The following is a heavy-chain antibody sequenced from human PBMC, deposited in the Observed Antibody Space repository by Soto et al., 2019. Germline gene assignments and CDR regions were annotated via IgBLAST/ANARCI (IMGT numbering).Heavy chain of an antibody. J-gene: IGHJ4*02. CDR1: GGTFSNYP. CDR3: ARVSYGDYGLDY. CDR2: IIPIFGTA. V-gene: IGHV1-69*01. Sequence: QVELVQSEAEVKKPGSSVKVSCKASGGTFSNYPISWVRQPPGQGLEWMGGIIPIFGTANYAQKFQGRVTITADESTSTAYMELSSLRSEDTAVYYCARVSYGDYGLDYWGQGTLVTVSS. D-gene: IGHD4-17*01.